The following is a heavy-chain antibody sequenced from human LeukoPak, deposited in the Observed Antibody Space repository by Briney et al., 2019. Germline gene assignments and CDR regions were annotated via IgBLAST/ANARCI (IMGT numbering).Heavy chain of an antibody. J-gene: IGHJ5*02. Sequence: GGSLRLSCAASGFTFSSYSMNWVRQAPGKGLEWVSSISSSSTYIYYADSVKGRFTISRDNAKNSLYLQMNSLRAEDTAVYYCARGRGYCSSTSCLNWFDPWGQGTLVTVSS. D-gene: IGHD2-2*01. CDR1: GFTFSSYS. CDR2: ISSSSTYI. CDR3: ARGRGYCSSTSCLNWFDP. V-gene: IGHV3-21*01.